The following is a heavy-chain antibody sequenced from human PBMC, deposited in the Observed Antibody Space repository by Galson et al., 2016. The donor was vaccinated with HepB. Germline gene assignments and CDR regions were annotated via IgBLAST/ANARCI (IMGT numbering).Heavy chain of an antibody. V-gene: IGHV1-24*01. J-gene: IGHJ4*02. CDR2: FDPEDGET. D-gene: IGHD3-22*01. Sequence: SVKVSCKVSGYTLTELSMHWVRQASGKGLEWMGGFDPEDGETIYAQKFQGRVAMTEDTSTDTAYMELRSLRSEDTAVYYCATIRDQFYYVTNAYYYQNYWGQGTLVTVSS. CDR1: GYTLTELS. CDR3: ATIRDQFYYVTNAYYYQNY.